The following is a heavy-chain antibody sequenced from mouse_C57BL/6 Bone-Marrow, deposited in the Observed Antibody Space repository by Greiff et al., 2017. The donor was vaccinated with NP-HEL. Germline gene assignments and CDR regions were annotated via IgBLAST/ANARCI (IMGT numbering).Heavy chain of an antibody. CDR1: GYTFTSYG. D-gene: IGHD2-5*01. Sequence: QVQLQQSGAELARPGASVKLSCKASGYTFTSYGISWVKQRTGQGLEWIGEIYPRSGNTYYNEKFKGKATLTADKSSSTAYMELRSLTSDDSAVYFCARSYYSNYWFAYWGQGTLVTVSA. V-gene: IGHV1-81*01. J-gene: IGHJ3*01. CDR3: ARSYYSNYWFAY. CDR2: IYPRSGNT.